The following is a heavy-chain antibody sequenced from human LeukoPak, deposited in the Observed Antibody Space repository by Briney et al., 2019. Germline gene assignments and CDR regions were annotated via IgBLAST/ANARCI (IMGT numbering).Heavy chain of an antibody. CDR1: GFTFSSYA. J-gene: IGHJ5*02. D-gene: IGHD1-1*01. CDR3: ATYKTTGGNRFDP. CDR2: IDGSGRYT. Sequence: SGGCLRLACAASGFTFSSYAMAWVRQAAGGGRGWVSAIDGSGRYTYYTDSVKGRFTISRDNSKNTLYLQLNNRRTGDAAVYYCATYKTTGGNRFDPWGQGTLVTVFS. V-gene: IGHV3-23*01.